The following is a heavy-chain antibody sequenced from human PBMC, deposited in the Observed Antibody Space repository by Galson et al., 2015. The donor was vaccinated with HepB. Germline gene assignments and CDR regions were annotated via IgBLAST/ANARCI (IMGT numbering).Heavy chain of an antibody. V-gene: IGHV1-24*01. CDR1: GYTLTELS. D-gene: IGHD1-26*01. Sequence: SVKVSCKVSGYTLTELSMHWVRQAPGKGLEWMGGFDPEDGETNYAQKFQGRVTITADESTSTAYMELSSLRSEDTAVYYCARGSGSFHYYYYMDVWGKGTTVTVSS. J-gene: IGHJ6*03. CDR3: ARGSGSFHYYYYMDV. CDR2: FDPEDGET.